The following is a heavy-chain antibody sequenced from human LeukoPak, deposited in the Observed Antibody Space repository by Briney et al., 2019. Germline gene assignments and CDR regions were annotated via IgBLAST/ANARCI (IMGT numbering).Heavy chain of an antibody. CDR3: ARGRIVVVVAALNWFDP. Sequence: PSETLSLTCAVSGGSISSGGYSWSWIRQPPGKGLEWIGYIYHSGSTYYNPSLKSRVTISVDTSKNQFSLKLSSVTAADTAVYYCARGRIVVVVAALNWFDPWGQGTLVTVSS. V-gene: IGHV4-30-2*01. CDR1: GGSISSGGYS. J-gene: IGHJ5*02. CDR2: IYHSGST. D-gene: IGHD2-15*01.